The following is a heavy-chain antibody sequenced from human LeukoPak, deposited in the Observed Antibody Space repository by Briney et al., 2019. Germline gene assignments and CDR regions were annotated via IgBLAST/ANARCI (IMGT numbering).Heavy chain of an antibody. CDR2: IRTNTHNYAT. J-gene: IGHJ4*02. D-gene: IGHD4-17*01. V-gene: IGHV3-73*01. CDR1: GFIFSHST. Sequence: PGGSLRLSCAASGFIFSHSTIHWVRQASGKGLEWLGRIRTNTHNYATAYAASLKGRFTIFRDDSHNMAYLQLNSLKTEDTALYYCSRRGDYDFDYWGQGTLVTVSS. CDR3: SRRGDYDFDY.